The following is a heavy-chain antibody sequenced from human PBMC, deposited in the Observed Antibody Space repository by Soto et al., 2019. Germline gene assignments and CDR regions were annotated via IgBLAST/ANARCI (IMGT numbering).Heavy chain of an antibody. CDR2: MNPNSGNT. Sequence: ASVKVSCKASGYTFTSYDINWVRQATGQGLEWMGWMNPNSGNTGYAQKFQGRVTMTRNTSISTAYMELSSLRSEDTAVYFCARGYYVFLSGYWMGDYYYYYMDVWGKGTTVTVSS. V-gene: IGHV1-8*01. CDR3: ARGYYVFLSGYWMGDYYYYYMDV. D-gene: IGHD3-3*01. J-gene: IGHJ6*03. CDR1: GYTFTSYD.